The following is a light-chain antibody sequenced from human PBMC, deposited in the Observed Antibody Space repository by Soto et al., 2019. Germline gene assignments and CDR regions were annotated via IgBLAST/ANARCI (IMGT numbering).Light chain of an antibody. J-gene: IGKJ1*01. CDR3: QQYGSSPTT. V-gene: IGKV3-20*01. CDR2: GAS. Sequence: EIVMTQSPATLSVSPGARATLSCRASQSVNSYLAWYQQNPGQAPRLLIYGASNRATGIPDRFSGSGSGTDFTLTISRLEPEDFAVYFCQQYGSSPTTFGQGTKVDIK. CDR1: QSVNSY.